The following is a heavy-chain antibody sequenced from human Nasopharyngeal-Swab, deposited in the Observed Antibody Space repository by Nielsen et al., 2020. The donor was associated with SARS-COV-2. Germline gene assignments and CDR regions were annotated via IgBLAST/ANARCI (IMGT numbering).Heavy chain of an antibody. D-gene: IGHD1/OR15-1a*01. J-gene: IGHJ2*01. CDR2: IVVGSGYT. Sequence: SVKVSCKASGFTFTSSAVQWVRQARGHRLEWIGWIVVGSGYTNYAQKFQERVTITRDMSTSTAYMEVSSLRSEDTAVYFCAADLQTTMAHWYFDLWGRGTLVTVSS. CDR3: AADLQTTMAHWYFDL. CDR1: GFTFTSSA. V-gene: IGHV1-58*01.